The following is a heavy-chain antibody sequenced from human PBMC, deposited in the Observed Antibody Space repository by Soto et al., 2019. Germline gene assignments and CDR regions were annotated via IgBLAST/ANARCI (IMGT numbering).Heavy chain of an antibody. J-gene: IGHJ4*02. CDR1: GYTFTSYG. CDR3: ARADEFTAAAANTPPDY. CDR2: ISAYNGNT. D-gene: IGHD6-13*01. Sequence: QVQLVQSGAEVKKPGASVKVSCKASGYTFTSYGISWVRQAPGQGLEWMGWISAYNGNTNYAQKLQGRVPMTTDPSXSXDHMELRSLRSDDTAVYYCARADEFTAAAANTPPDYWGQGTLVTVSS. V-gene: IGHV1-18*01.